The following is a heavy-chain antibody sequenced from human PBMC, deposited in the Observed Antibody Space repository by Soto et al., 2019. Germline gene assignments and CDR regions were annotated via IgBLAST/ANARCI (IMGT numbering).Heavy chain of an antibody. CDR2: IYPGDSAT. D-gene: IGHD3-3*01. V-gene: IGHV5-51*01. CDR3: ARSYDFWSGLLATFDY. CDR1: GYSFTSYW. J-gene: IGHJ4*02. Sequence: GGALKISWKGSGYSFTSYWIGWGPQMPGKGLEWMGIIYPGDSATRYSPPFQGQVTISADKSISTAYLQWSSLKASDTAMYYCARSYDFWSGLLATFDYWGQGTLVTVSS.